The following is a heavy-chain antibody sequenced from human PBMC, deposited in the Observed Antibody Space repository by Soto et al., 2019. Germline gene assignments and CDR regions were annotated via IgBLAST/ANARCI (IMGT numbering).Heavy chain of an antibody. V-gene: IGHV3-23*01. D-gene: IGHD1-1*01. CDR2: IGGYGGTT. CDR3: TKGDGFWTWFDP. J-gene: IGHJ5*02. Sequence: EVQLLESGGDLVQPGGSLRLSCAASGFTFSSYAMSWVRQAPGKGLEWVSSIGGYGGTTYYADSVKGRFTISSDNSKNTLYLQLNSLRADDTAVYYCTKGDGFWTWFDPWGQGTLVTVFS. CDR1: GFTFSSYA.